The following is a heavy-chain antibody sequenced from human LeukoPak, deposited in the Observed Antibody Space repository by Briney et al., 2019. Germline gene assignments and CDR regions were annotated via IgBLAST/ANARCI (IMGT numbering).Heavy chain of an antibody. J-gene: IGHJ6*03. D-gene: IGHD3-3*01. V-gene: IGHV5-51*01. Sequence: GESLKISCEGSGYSFTSYWIGWVRQMPGKGLEWMGIIYPGDSDTRYSPSFQDQVTISADKSISTAYLQWSSLKASDTAMYYCARLPIAIFGVDLKYYYMDVWGKGTTVTVSS. CDR3: ARLPIAIFGVDLKYYYMDV. CDR2: IYPGDSDT. CDR1: GYSFTSYW.